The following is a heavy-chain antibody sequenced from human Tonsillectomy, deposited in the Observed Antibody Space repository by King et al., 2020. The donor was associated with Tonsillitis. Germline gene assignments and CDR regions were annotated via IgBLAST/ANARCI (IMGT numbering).Heavy chain of an antibody. D-gene: IGHD3-22*01. J-gene: IGHJ4*02. V-gene: IGHV3-30*04. CDR2: ISYVGSDK. CDR3: ARDLDYYDSSGYFYY. CDR1: GFTFSSYA. Sequence: VQLVESGGGVVQPGRSLRLSCAASGFTFSSYAMHWVRQAPGKGLEWVAVISYVGSDKYHADSVKGRFTISRDNSKNTLYLQMNSLRAEDTALYYCARDLDYYDSSGYFYYWGQGTLVTVSS.